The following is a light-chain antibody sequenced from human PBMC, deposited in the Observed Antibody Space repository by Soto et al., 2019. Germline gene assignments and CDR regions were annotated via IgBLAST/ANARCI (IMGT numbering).Light chain of an antibody. V-gene: IGLV2-14*01. J-gene: IGLJ1*01. CDR2: EVC. CDR3: SSYTSSSTV. CDR1: SSDVGGYND. Sequence: QSALTQPASVSGSPGQSITLSFTGTSSDVGGYNDVSWYQQHPGKAPKLMIYEVCNRPSGVSNRFSGSKSGNTASLTISGLQSEDEADYYRSSYTSSSTVFGTGTKLTVL.